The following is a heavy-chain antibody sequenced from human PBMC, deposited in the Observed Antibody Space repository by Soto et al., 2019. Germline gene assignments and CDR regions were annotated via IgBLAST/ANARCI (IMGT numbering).Heavy chain of an antibody. CDR3: TRDHIWGSYRYSHY. J-gene: IGHJ4*02. V-gene: IGHV3-49*03. D-gene: IGHD3-16*02. CDR2: IRSKAYGGTT. CDR1: GFTFGDYA. Sequence: GGSLRLSCTASGFTFGDYAMSWFRQAPGKGLEWVGFIRSKAYGGTTEYAASVKGRFTISRDDSKSIAYLQMNSLKTEDTAVYYCTRDHIWGSYRYSHYWGQGTLVTVSS.